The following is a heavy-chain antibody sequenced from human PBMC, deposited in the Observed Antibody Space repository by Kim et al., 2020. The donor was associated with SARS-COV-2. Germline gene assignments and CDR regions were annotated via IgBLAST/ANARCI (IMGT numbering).Heavy chain of an antibody. J-gene: IGHJ4*02. V-gene: IGHV3-23*01. D-gene: IGHD3-10*01. Sequence: GGSLRLSCAASGFTFSSYAISWVRRAPGKGLEWVSAISGSGGSTYYADSVKGRFTISRDNSKNTLYLQMNSLRAEDTAVYYCAKVGGYYGSGSYYIPYFDYWGQGTLVTVSS. CDR2: ISGSGGST. CDR1: GFTFSSYA. CDR3: AKVGGYYGSGSYYIPYFDY.